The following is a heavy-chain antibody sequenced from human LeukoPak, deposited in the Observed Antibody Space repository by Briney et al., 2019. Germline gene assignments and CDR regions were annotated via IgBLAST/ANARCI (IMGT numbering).Heavy chain of an antibody. Sequence: GGSLRLSCAASGFTFSSYAMTWVRQAPGKGLEWVSAISGSGSTTYYADSVKGRFTISRDNAKNTLYLQMNSLRAEDTAVYYCARGATYAYYQDYWGQGTLVTVSS. J-gene: IGHJ4*02. CDR2: ISGSGSTT. V-gene: IGHV3-23*01. D-gene: IGHD1-26*01. CDR3: ARGATYAYYQDY. CDR1: GFTFSSYA.